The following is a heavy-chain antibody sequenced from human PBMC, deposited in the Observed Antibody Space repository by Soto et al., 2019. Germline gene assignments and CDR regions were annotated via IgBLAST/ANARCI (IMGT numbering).Heavy chain of an antibody. D-gene: IGHD6-13*01. CDR2: IIPMFGTP. CDR3: ARSFREQQKVFDY. Sequence: QVQLVQSGVEVKKPGSSVQVSCKASGGTFSSYIFSWVRQAPGQGLEWMGGIIPMFGTPNYAQKFQGRVTITADESTTTVYMDVRSLRSEDTAVYYCARSFREQQKVFDYWGQGTPVTVSS. J-gene: IGHJ4*02. CDR1: GGTFSSYI. V-gene: IGHV1-69*01.